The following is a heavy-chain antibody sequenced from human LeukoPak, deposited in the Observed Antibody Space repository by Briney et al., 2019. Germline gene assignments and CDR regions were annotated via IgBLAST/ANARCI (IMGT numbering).Heavy chain of an antibody. Sequence: ASVKVSCKASGYTFTSYGISWVRQAPGQGLEWMGWISAYNGNTNYAQKLQGRVTMTTDTSTSTAYMELRSLRSDDTAVYYCAREKQQLVRGNWFDPWGQGTLVTVSS. D-gene: IGHD6-13*01. V-gene: IGHV1-18*01. CDR3: AREKQQLVRGNWFDP. CDR1: GYTFTSYG. J-gene: IGHJ5*02. CDR2: ISAYNGNT.